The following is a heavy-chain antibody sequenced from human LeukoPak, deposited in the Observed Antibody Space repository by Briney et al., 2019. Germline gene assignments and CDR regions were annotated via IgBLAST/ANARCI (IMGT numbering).Heavy chain of an antibody. D-gene: IGHD1-26*01. V-gene: IGHV4-34*01. CDR2: INYSGYT. J-gene: IGHJ4*02. CDR3: ARGRSGSLDY. CDR1: GGSFSGHY. Sequence: SETLSLTCAVSGGSFSGHYWSWIRQSPGKGLEWIGEINYSGYTNYNPSLKSRVTLSADTSKSQLSLRLSSVTAADTAVYYCARGRSGSLDYWGQGTLVTVSS.